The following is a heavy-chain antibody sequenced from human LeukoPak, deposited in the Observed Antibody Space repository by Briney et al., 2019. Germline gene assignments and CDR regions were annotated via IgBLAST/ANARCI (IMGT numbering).Heavy chain of an antibody. CDR1: GGTFSSYA. J-gene: IGHJ4*02. D-gene: IGHD3-22*01. CDR2: IIPIFSTA. CDR3: ARGVRYYYDSSGYYYSYYFNY. V-gene: IGHV1-69*05. Sequence: SVKVSCKASGGTFSSYAISWVRQAPGQGLEWMGGIIPIFSTANYAQKFQGRVTITTDESTSTAYMELSSLRSEDTAVYYCARGVRYYYDSSGYYYSYYFNYWGQGTLVTVSS.